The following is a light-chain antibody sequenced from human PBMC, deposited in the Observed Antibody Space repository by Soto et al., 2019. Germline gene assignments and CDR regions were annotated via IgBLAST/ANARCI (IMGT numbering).Light chain of an antibody. CDR2: DVS. Sequence: QSALTQPRSVSGSPGQSVTISCTGPSSDVGGYNYVSWYQQHPGKAPKVMIYDVSKRPSGVPDRFSGSTSGNTASLTVSVLQAEDEADYYCCSYAGSPYVFGTGTKVTV. CDR1: SSDVGGYNY. J-gene: IGLJ1*01. CDR3: CSYAGSPYV. V-gene: IGLV2-11*01.